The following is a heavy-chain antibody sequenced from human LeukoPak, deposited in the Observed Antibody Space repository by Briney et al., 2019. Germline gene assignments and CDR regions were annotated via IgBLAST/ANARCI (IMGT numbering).Heavy chain of an antibody. CDR1: GASISSYY. CDR2: IYVTGST. V-gene: IGHV4-4*07. J-gene: IGHJ5*02. CDR3: ARDSGTTGEVKFDP. Sequence: SETLSLTCTVSGASISSYYWSWIRQPAGKALEWIGRIYVTGSTTYNPSLESRVTMSLETSKNHFSLKLRSVTAADTAVYYCARDSGTTGEVKFDPWGQGTLVTVSS. D-gene: IGHD1-7*01.